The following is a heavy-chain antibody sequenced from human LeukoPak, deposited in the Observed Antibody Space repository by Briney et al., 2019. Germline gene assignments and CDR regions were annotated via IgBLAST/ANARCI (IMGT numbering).Heavy chain of an antibody. V-gene: IGHV5-51*01. Sequence: GESLKISCEASGYSFSSHGIVWVRQMPGKGLEWMGIINPADSVTIYSPSFQGQVTISADKSITTAYLQWSNLKASDTAMYYCARRYCSGGTCYYFDYWGQGALVTVSS. CDR2: INPADSVT. CDR1: GYSFSSHG. CDR3: ARRYCSGGTCYYFDY. J-gene: IGHJ4*02. D-gene: IGHD2-15*01.